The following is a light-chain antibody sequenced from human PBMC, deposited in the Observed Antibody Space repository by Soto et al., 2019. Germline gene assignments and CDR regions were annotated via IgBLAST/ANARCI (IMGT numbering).Light chain of an antibody. CDR1: QTISSW. CDR2: KAS. V-gene: IGKV1-5*03. CDR3: QKFNSDPWT. J-gene: IGKJ1*01. Sequence: DIQMTQSPSTLSGSVGDRVTITCRASQTISSWLAWYQQTPGKAPKLLIYKASTLKSGVPSRFRGSGSWTEFTLTISRLQPDDFATDYCQKFNSDPWTFGQGTKVDI.